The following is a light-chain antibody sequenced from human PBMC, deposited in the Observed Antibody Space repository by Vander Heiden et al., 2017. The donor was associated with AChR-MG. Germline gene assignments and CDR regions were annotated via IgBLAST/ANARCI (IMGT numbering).Light chain of an antibody. CDR3: ASWDDSPGWV. Sequence: QSVLTQPPSASGTPGQRVTISCSGSSSNIGNHYVYWYQQVPGAAPKLLIYRNDQRPSGVPDRFSAFKSGTSASLAISGLRAEDEANYYCASWDDSPGWVFGGGTKLTV. CDR2: RND. J-gene: IGLJ3*02. V-gene: IGLV1-47*01. CDR1: SSNIGNHY.